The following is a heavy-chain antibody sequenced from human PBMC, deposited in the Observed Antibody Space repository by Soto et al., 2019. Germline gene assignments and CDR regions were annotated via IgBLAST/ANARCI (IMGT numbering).Heavy chain of an antibody. V-gene: IGHV2-70*01. CDR3: ARTMTTEVWFDP. D-gene: IGHD4-4*01. CDR2: IYWDDDK. Sequence: GSVPTLVNHTQTLALPCTFSGFSLSTSGMCVSWIRQPPGKALEWLAPIYWDDDKYYSTSLKTRLTISKDTSKNQVVLTMTNMDPVDTATYYCARTMTTEVWFDPWGQGTLVTVSS. CDR1: GFSLSTSGMC. J-gene: IGHJ5*02.